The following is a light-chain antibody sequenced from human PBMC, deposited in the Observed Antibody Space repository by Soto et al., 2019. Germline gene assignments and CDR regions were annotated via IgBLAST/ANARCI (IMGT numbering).Light chain of an antibody. J-gene: IGKJ4*01. CDR3: QQRNSWPRA. CDR2: DAS. Sequence: EIVLTQSPATLSLSLGERATLSCRASQNIATYLVWYQQKPGQAPRLLIYDASKRATGIPDRFSGSWSGTDFTLTISSLAPEDFALYYCQQRNSWPRAFGGGTKVEIK. V-gene: IGKV3-11*01. CDR1: QNIATY.